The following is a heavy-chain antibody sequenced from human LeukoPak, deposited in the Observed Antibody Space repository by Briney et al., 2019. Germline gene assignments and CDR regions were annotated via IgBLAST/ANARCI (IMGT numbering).Heavy chain of an antibody. D-gene: IGHD6-13*01. Sequence: ASVKVSCKASGGTFSSYAISWVRQAPGQGLEWMGRIIPILGIANYAQKFQGRVTITADKSTSTAYMELSSLRSEDTAVYYCARGGPAAGPSNWFDPWGQGTLVTVSS. J-gene: IGHJ5*02. CDR1: GGTFSSYA. CDR3: ARGGPAAGPSNWFDP. CDR2: IIPILGIA. V-gene: IGHV1-69*04.